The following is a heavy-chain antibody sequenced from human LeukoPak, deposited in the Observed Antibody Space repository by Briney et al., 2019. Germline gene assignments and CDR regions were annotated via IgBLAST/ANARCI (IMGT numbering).Heavy chain of an antibody. CDR3: ARVPAPYYYDISAKTPYGAFDI. V-gene: IGHV1-46*01. Sequence: ASVKLSCKASGYTFTSYYLHWVRQAPGQGLEWMRIINSSGDSTSYAQKLEGSVTMTRDMSTSTVYMDLSSLRSEDTAVYYCARVPAPYYYDISAKTPYGAFDIWGQGTMVTVSS. J-gene: IGHJ3*02. CDR1: GYTFTSYY. D-gene: IGHD3-22*01. CDR2: INSSGDST.